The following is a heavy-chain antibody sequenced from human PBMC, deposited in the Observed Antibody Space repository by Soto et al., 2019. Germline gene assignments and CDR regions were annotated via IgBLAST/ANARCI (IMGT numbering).Heavy chain of an antibody. V-gene: IGHV3-30-3*01. Sequence: QVQLVESGGGVVQPGRSLRLSCAASGFTFSSYAMHWVRQAPGKGLEWVAVISYDGSNKYYADSVKGRFTISRDNSKNKLYLQMNSLRAEDTAVYYCARDRGPITFGGVIGYWGQGTLVTVSS. CDR1: GFTFSSYA. D-gene: IGHD3-16*02. J-gene: IGHJ4*02. CDR2: ISYDGSNK. CDR3: ARDRGPITFGGVIGY.